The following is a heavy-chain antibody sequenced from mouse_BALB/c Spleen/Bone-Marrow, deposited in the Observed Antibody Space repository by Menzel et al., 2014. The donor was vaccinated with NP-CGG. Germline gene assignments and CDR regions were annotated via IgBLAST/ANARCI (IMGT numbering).Heavy chain of an antibody. V-gene: IGHV1-14*01. CDR3: ARSRTPMDY. CDR1: GYTFTSYV. J-gene: IGHJ4*01. Sequence: EVQLVESGPELVKPGASVKMSCKASGYTFTSYVMHWVKQKPGQGLEWIGYINPYNDGTKYNEKFKGKATLTSDKSSSTVYMELSSLTSEDSAVYYCARSRTPMDYWGQGTSVTVSS. CDR2: INPYNDGT.